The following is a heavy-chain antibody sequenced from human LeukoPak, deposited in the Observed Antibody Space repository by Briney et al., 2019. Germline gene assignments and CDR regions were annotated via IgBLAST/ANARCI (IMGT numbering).Heavy chain of an antibody. CDR1: GFTFSSYA. Sequence: PGRSLRLSCAASGFTFSSYAMHWVRQAPGKGLEWVAVISYDGSNKYYADSVKGRFTISRDNSKNTLYLQMNSLRAEDTAVYYCARGIDSSGYYYDYWGQGTLVTVSS. CDR2: ISYDGSNK. J-gene: IGHJ4*02. V-gene: IGHV3-30-3*01. D-gene: IGHD3-22*01. CDR3: ARGIDSSGYYYDY.